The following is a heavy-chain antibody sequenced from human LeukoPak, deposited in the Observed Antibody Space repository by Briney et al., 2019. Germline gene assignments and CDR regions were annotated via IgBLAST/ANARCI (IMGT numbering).Heavy chain of an antibody. CDR1: GGSISSSSYY. Sequence: SEALSLTCTVSGGSISSSSYYWGWIRQPPGKGLEWIGYIYYSGSTNYNPSLKSRVTISVDTSKNQFSLKLSSVTAADTAVYYCARGPLLWFGELGFAFDIWGQGTMVTVSS. D-gene: IGHD3-10*01. CDR3: ARGPLLWFGELGFAFDI. V-gene: IGHV4-61*05. CDR2: IYYSGST. J-gene: IGHJ3*02.